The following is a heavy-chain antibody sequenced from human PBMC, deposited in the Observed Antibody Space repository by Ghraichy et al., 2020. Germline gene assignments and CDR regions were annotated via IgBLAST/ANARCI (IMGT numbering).Heavy chain of an antibody. Sequence: LSLTCAASGFTFSSYGMHWVRQAPGKGLEWVAVISYDGSNKYYADSVKGRFTISRDNSKNTLYLQMNSLRAEDTAVYYCAKDRGIAVAGRSYYYYGMDVWGQGTTVTVSS. D-gene: IGHD6-19*01. CDR1: GFTFSSYG. CDR3: AKDRGIAVAGRSYYYYGMDV. V-gene: IGHV3-30*18. J-gene: IGHJ6*02. CDR2: ISYDGSNK.